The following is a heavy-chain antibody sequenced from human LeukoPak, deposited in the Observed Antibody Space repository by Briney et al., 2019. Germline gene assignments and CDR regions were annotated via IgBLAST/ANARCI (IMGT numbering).Heavy chain of an antibody. CDR1: GGSISSYY. D-gene: IGHD1-26*01. J-gene: IGHJ5*02. Sequence: SETLSLTCTVSGGSISSYYWSWIRQPPGKGLEWIGYIYYSGSTNYNPSLKSRVTISVDTSKNQFSLKLSSVTAVDTAVNYCARVARELALNWFDPWGKGTMVTVSS. CDR2: IYYSGST. CDR3: ARVARELALNWFDP. V-gene: IGHV4-59*01.